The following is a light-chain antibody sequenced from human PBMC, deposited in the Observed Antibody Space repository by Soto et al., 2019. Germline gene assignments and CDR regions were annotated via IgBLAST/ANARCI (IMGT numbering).Light chain of an antibody. CDR1: SSNIGAGYD. J-gene: IGLJ1*01. CDR2: GNS. CDR3: QSYDSSLSGFYV. V-gene: IGLV1-40*01. Sequence: LPTLRPSVSAAPGQPVTISCTGGSSNIGAGYDVHWYQQLPGTAPKLLIYGNSNRPSGVPDRFSGSKSGTSASLAITGLQAEDEADYYCQSYDSSLSGFYVFGTGTKVTVL.